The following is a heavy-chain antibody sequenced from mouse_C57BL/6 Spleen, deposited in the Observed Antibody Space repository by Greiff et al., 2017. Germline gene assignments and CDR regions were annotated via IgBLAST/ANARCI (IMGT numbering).Heavy chain of an antibody. J-gene: IGHJ3*01. CDR2: IHPNSGST. Sequence: VQLQQSGAELVKPGASVKLSCKASGYTFTSYWMHWVKQRPGQGLEWIGMIHPNSGSTNYNEKFKSKATLTVDKSSSTAYMQLSSLTSEDSAVYYCARSYGNYVYWFAYWGQGTLVTVSA. CDR3: ARSYGNYVYWFAY. D-gene: IGHD2-1*01. V-gene: IGHV1-64*01. CDR1: GYTFTSYW.